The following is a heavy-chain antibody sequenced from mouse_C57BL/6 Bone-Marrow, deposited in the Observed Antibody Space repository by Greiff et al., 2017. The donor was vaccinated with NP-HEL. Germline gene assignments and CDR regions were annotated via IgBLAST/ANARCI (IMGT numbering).Heavy chain of an antibody. D-gene: IGHD1-1*01. CDR3: AREGVLRLYAMDY. CDR2: ISYDGSN. Sequence: EVQLVESGPGLVKPSQSLSLTCSVTGYSITSGYYWNWIRQFPGNKLEWMGYISYDGSNNYNPSLKNRISITRDTSKNQFFLKLNSVTTEDTATYYCAREGVLRLYAMDYWGQGTSVTVSS. V-gene: IGHV3-6*01. CDR1: GYSITSGYY. J-gene: IGHJ4*01.